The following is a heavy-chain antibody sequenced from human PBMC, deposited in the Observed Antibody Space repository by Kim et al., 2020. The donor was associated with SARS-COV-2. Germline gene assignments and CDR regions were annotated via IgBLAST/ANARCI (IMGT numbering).Heavy chain of an antibody. CDR2: IYYSGST. D-gene: IGHD3-3*01. CDR3: ARAPDYYDFWSGYLTHFDY. Sequence: WIRQHPGKGLEWIGYIYYSGSTYYNPSLKSRVTISVDTSKNQFSLKLSSVTAADTAVYYCARAPDYYDFWSGYLTHFDYWGQGTLVTVSS. V-gene: IGHV4-31*02. J-gene: IGHJ4*02.